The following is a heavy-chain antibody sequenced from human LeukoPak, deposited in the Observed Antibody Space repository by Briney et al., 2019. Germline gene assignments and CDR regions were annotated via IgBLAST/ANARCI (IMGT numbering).Heavy chain of an antibody. Sequence: SETLSLTCAVYGGSFSGYYWSWIRQPPRPGLERIGEINHSGSTNYNPSLKRRVTISVDTSKNQFSLKLSSVTAADTAVYYCASVRPYYYYMDVWGKGTTVTVSS. CDR1: GGSFSGYY. CDR2: INHSGST. J-gene: IGHJ6*03. V-gene: IGHV4-34*01. CDR3: ASVRPYYYYMDV. D-gene: IGHD3-10*02.